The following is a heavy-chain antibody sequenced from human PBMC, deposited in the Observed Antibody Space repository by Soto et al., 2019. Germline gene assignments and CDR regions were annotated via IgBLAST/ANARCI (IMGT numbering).Heavy chain of an antibody. CDR3: VHSRCGGDCLQSYTSHYYYGMDV. D-gene: IGHD2-21*02. CDR1: GFSLSTSGVG. V-gene: IGHV2-5*02. J-gene: IGHJ6*02. Sequence: QITLKESGPTLVKPTQTLTLTCTFSGFSLSTSGVGVGWIRQPPGKALEWLALIYWDNDKRYSPSLQSRVTITKDTSKTRVVLTMSNMDPVDTATYYCVHSRCGGDCLQSYTSHYYYGMDVWGQGTTVTVSS. CDR2: IYWDNDK.